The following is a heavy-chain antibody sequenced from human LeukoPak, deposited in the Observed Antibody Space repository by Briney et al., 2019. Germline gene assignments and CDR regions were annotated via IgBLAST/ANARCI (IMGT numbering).Heavy chain of an antibody. Sequence: SETLSLTCTVSGGSISSNNYFWGWIRQPPGKGLEWIGSIYDSGSTYYNPSLKSRVTISVDTPKNQFSLKLNSVTAADTAMYYCQSRFLEWLLDYWGQGTLVTVSS. CDR2: IYDSGST. V-gene: IGHV4-39*01. CDR1: GGSISSNNYF. J-gene: IGHJ4*02. D-gene: IGHD3-3*01. CDR3: QSRFLEWLLDY.